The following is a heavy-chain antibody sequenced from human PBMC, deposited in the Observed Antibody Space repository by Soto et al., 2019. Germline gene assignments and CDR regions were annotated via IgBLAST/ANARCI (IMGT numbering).Heavy chain of an antibody. D-gene: IGHD6-19*01. Sequence: QVQLVQSGAEVKKPGASVKVSCKASGYTFTSYGISWVRQAPGQGLEWMGWISAYNGNTNYPQNLQARVTMTTDTSTSTAYMVLRSLKSGATAVYFGAREAVAASEGVHFYYGMDVWGQSTTVTVSS. CDR3: AREAVAASEGVHFYYGMDV. J-gene: IGHJ6*02. CDR2: ISAYNGNT. V-gene: IGHV1-18*01. CDR1: GYTFTSYG.